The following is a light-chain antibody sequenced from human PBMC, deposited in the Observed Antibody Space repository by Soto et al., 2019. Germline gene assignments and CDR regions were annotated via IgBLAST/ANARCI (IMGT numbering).Light chain of an antibody. J-gene: IGKJ1*01. V-gene: IGKV1-39*01. CDR1: ERISDY. CDR2: TAS. Sequence: DIQMTQSPSSLSASVGDRVTISCRASERISDYLAWYQQKPGKAPKLLINTASSLRSGVPSRFSGSGSGTDFTLTIDSLQPEDFATYFCQQTNTAPWTFGQGTKVEI. CDR3: QQTNTAPWT.